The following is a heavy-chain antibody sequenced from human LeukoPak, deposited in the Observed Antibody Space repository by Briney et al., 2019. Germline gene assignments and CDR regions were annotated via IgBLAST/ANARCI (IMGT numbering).Heavy chain of an antibody. CDR2: IIPIFGTA. V-gene: IGHV1-69*05. Sequence: GASVKVSCKASGGTFSSYAISWVRQAPGQGLEWMGGIIPIFGTANYAQKFQGRVTITTDESTSTAYMELSSLRSEDTAVYYCATYPSTEDYYDSSGYNYWGQGTLVTVSS. CDR1: GGTFSSYA. CDR3: ATYPSTEDYYDSSGYNY. D-gene: IGHD3-22*01. J-gene: IGHJ4*02.